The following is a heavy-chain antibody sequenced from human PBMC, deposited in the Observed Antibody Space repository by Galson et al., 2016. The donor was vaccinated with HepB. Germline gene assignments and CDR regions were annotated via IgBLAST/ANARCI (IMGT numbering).Heavy chain of an antibody. D-gene: IGHD3-10*01. V-gene: IGHV1-18*01. CDR2: ISTYTGNT. Sequence: SVKVSCKASGYTFTSYGINWVRQAPGQGLEWMGRISTYTGNTNYPQKFQGRVTMTSDTSTSTAYMDLRSLRPDDTAVYYCARDRAYGGLMFDSWGQGTLVTVSS. CDR3: ARDRAYGGLMFDS. CDR1: GYTFTSYG. J-gene: IGHJ4*02.